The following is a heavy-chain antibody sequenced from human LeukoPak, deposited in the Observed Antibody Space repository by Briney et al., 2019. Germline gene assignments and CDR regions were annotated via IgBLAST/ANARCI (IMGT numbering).Heavy chain of an antibody. D-gene: IGHD3-22*01. J-gene: IGHJ4*02. CDR2: IRSKADGGTT. V-gene: IGHV3-15*01. CDR1: GFSFNYAW. Sequence: TPGGSLRLSCAASGFSFNYAWMSWVRQAPGKGLEWVGRIRSKADGGTTDYAAPVKGRFTISRDDSKNTLYLQMNSLKTEDTAVYYCTTDYYDSSAYPLNFDYWGQGTLVTVSS. CDR3: TTDYYDSSAYPLNFDY.